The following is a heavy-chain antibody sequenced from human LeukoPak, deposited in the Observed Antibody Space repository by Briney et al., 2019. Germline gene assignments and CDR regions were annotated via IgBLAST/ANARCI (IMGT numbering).Heavy chain of an antibody. CDR3: ARVGKGYYYMDV. Sequence: GGSLRLSCAASGFTFSSYAMSWVRQAPGKGLEWVSAISGSGGSTYYADSVKGRFTISRDNSMNTLYLQMNSLRAEDTAVYYCARVGKGYYYMDVWGKGTTVTISS. CDR1: GFTFSSYA. J-gene: IGHJ6*03. CDR2: ISGSGGST. V-gene: IGHV3-23*01.